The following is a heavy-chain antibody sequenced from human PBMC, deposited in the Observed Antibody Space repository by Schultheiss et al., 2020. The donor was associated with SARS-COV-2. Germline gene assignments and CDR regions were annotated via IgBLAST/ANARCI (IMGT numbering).Heavy chain of an antibody. V-gene: IGHV3-48*03. Sequence: GESLKISCAASGFTFSSYEMNWVRQAPGKGLEWVSYISSSGSTIYYADSVKGRFTISRDNAKNSLYLQMNSLRAEDTAVYYCARDGDGYCTNGVCSYFDYWGQGTLVTVSS. CDR3: ARDGDGYCTNGVCSYFDY. CDR2: ISSSGSTI. CDR1: GFTFSSYE. D-gene: IGHD2-8*01. J-gene: IGHJ4*02.